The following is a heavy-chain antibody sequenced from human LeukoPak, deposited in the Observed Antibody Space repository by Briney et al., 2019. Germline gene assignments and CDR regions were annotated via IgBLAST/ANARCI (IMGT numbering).Heavy chain of an antibody. CDR3: AKGSEQWLVRHFDY. V-gene: IGHV3-23*01. CDR2: ISGSGGST. D-gene: IGHD6-19*01. CDR1: GFTFSSYA. J-gene: IGHJ4*02. Sequence: GGSLRLSCAASGFTFSSYAMSWVRQSPGKGLEGVSAISGSGGSTYYADSVKGRFTISRDNSRNTLYLQMNSLRAEDTAVYYCAKGSEQWLVRHFDYWGQGTLVTVSS.